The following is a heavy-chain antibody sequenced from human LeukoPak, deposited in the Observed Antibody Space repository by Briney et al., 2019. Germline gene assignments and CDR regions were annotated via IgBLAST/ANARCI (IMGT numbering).Heavy chain of an antibody. CDR2: IHDRGSD. D-gene: IGHD6-6*01. J-gene: IGHJ1*01. CDR1: GASITTTNFW. CDR3: SRYGLVEFRNAFQY. Sequence: SETLSLTCSVSGASITTTNFWWTWIRQSPGRGLEWIGYIHDRGSDKYNPALESRATLSVDTSKDQFSLKLNSVTAADTAVYYCSRYGLVEFRNAFQYWGQGILVSVSS. V-gene: IGHV4-61*01.